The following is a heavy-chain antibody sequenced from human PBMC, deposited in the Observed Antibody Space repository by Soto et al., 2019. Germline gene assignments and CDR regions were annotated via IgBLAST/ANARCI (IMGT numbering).Heavy chain of an antibody. CDR3: ARDPDYGGYGDYYYYMDV. D-gene: IGHD4-17*01. J-gene: IGHJ6*03. Sequence: CGSMRLSCAASGLTFSSYSMNWARQATGKGLEWVSSISSSSSYIYYADSVKGRFTISRDNAKNSLYLQMNSLRAEDTAVDYCARDPDYGGYGDYYYYMDVSGKGISVSVSS. CDR2: ISSSSSYI. CDR1: GLTFSSYS. V-gene: IGHV3-21*01.